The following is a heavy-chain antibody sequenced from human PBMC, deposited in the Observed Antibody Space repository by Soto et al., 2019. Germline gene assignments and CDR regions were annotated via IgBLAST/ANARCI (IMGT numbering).Heavy chain of an antibody. Sequence: QVQLVQSGAEVKKPGASVKVSCKASGYTFTSYGISWVRQAPGQGLEWMGWISAYNGNTNYAQKLQVRVTMTTDTSTSTAYMELRSLRSDDTAVYYCARVVFALGSSYDFWSGYLDYWGQGTLVTVSS. V-gene: IGHV1-18*01. J-gene: IGHJ4*02. CDR3: ARVVFALGSSYDFWSGYLDY. D-gene: IGHD3-3*01. CDR2: ISAYNGNT. CDR1: GYTFTSYG.